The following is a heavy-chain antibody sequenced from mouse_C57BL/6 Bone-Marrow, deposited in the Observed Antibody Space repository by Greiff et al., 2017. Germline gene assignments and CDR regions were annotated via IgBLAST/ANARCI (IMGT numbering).Heavy chain of an antibody. CDR1: GYTFTSYW. Sequence: QVQLQQPGAELVKPGASVKMSCKASGYTFTSYWITWVKQRPGQGLEWIGDIYPGSGSTNYNEKFKSKATLTVDTSSSTAYMQLSSLTSEDSAVYYCASDYSNPYYFDYWGQGTTLTVSS. V-gene: IGHV1-55*01. CDR2: IYPGSGST. J-gene: IGHJ2*01. D-gene: IGHD2-5*01. CDR3: ASDYSNPYYFDY.